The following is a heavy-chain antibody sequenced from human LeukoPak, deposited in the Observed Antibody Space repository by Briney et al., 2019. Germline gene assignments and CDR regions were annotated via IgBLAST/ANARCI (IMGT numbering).Heavy chain of an antibody. Sequence: ASVKDSCKASGYTFTSYGISWVREAPGEGREWMGWISAYKGNTNYAQKLQGRVTMTTDTSTSTAYMELRSLRSDDTAVYYCAIEGYYYDSSGYSLYYFDYWGQGALVTASS. CDR2: ISAYKGNT. V-gene: IGHV1-18*01. D-gene: IGHD3-22*01. CDR3: AIEGYYYDSSGYSLYYFDY. CDR1: GYTFTSYG. J-gene: IGHJ4*02.